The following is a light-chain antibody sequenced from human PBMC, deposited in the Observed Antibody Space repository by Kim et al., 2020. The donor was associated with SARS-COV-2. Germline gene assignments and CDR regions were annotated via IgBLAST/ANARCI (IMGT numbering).Light chain of an antibody. CDR2: AAS. CDR3: QEYNNWPRRT. V-gene: IGKV3-15*01. CDR1: QSVSSD. J-gene: IGKJ1*01. Sequence: EIVMTQSPATLSVSPGERATLSCRASQSVSSDLAWYLQKPGQAPRLLIYAASTRATGIPARFSGSGSGTEFTLTISSLQSEDFAVYYCQEYNNWPRRTFGQGTKVDIK.